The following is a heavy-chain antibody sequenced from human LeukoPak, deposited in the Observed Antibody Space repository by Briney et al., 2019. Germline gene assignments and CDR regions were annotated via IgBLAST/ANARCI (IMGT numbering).Heavy chain of an antibody. J-gene: IGHJ4*02. D-gene: IGHD3-3*01. CDR3: AKDLVGHYSPHSGVVNNY. CDR1: GFTFSNYA. V-gene: IGHV3-23*01. CDR2: ISGSGGST. Sequence: GGSLRLSCAASGFTFSNYAMSWVRQAPGKGLEWVSAISGSGGSTYYADSVKGRFTISRDNSKNTLYLQMNSLRAEDTAVYYCAKDLVGHYSPHSGVVNNYWGQGTLVTVSS.